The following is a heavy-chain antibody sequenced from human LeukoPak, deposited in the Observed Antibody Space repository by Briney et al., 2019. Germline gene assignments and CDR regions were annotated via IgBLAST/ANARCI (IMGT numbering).Heavy chain of an antibody. Sequence: GASVKVSCKASGYTFTGYYMHWVRQAPGQGLEWMGGIIPIFGTANYAQKFQGRVTITADESTSTAYMELSSLRSEDTAVYYCARGDILTGSWDFDIWGQGTMVTVSS. V-gene: IGHV1-69*13. D-gene: IGHD3-9*01. CDR2: IIPIFGTA. CDR3: ARGDILTGSWDFDI. J-gene: IGHJ3*02. CDR1: GYTFTGYY.